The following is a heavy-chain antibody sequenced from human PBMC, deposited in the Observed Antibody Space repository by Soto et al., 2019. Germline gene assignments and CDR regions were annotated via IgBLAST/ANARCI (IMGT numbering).Heavy chain of an antibody. CDR1: GVPFSAYA. Sequence: GGSLRLSCAASGVPFSAYAMAWVRQAPGKGLEWVSAITSTGDRTHYADSVTGRFTLFRDNSQNTLYLQMNSLTAEDTAVYYCAKYRLIVRSSFDSWGQGALVTVSS. CDR3: AKYRLIVRSSFDS. D-gene: IGHD1-26*01. V-gene: IGHV3-23*01. J-gene: IGHJ4*02. CDR2: ITSTGDRT.